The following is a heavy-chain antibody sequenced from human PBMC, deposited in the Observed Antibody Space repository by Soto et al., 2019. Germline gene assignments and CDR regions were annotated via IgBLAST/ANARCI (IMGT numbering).Heavy chain of an antibody. J-gene: IGHJ1*01. D-gene: IGHD2-15*01. CDR2: INPGPNSA. Sequence: QVQLLQSGAAVRKPGASVTVSCKASNDSLSSHFIHWVRQAPGEGLEWMGIINPGPNSASYSKEFQGRLTLTSAMAFRTVYMPLSMLRSDATAVHYCAVASSRVSSVVAAYWGEGTLVTVAS. V-gene: IGHV1-46*01. CDR3: AVASSRVSSVVAAY. CDR1: NDSLSSHF.